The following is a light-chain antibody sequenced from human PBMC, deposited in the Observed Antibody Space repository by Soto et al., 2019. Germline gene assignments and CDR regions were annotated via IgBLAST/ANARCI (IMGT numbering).Light chain of an antibody. CDR2: DAS. J-gene: IGKJ5*01. Sequence: EIVMTQSPATLSVYKGERATLSCGASQSISSNLAWYQQKPGQAPRLLIYDASNRATGIPARFSGSGSGTDFTLTISSLEPEDFAVYYCQQRSNWPLTFAEGTRLDI. CDR3: QQRSNWPLT. V-gene: IGKV3-11*01. CDR1: QSISSN.